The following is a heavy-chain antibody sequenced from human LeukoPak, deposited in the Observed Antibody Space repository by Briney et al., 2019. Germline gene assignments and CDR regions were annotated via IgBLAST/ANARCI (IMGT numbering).Heavy chain of an antibody. CDR3: VKSSGYSGYDHGDY. J-gene: IGHJ4*02. D-gene: IGHD5-12*01. Sequence: GGSLRLSCAASGFNFKSFGMHWVRQAPGKGLEWVAVISHDGYDKYYVDTVKGRFTISRDNSNSVYLQMISPRPGDTAMYYCVKSSGYSGYDHGDYWGQGTMVTVSS. V-gene: IGHV3-30*18. CDR2: ISHDGYDK. CDR1: GFNFKSFG.